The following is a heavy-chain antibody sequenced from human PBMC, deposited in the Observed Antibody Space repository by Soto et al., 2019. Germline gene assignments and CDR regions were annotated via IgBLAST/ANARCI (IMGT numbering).Heavy chain of an antibody. J-gene: IGHJ3*02. CDR1: GFTLSSYW. D-gene: IGHD3-3*01. V-gene: IGHV3-74*01. Sequence: GGSLRLSCAASGFTLSSYWMHWVRQAPGKGLVWVSRINSDGSSTSYADSVKGRFTISRDNAKNTLYLQMNSLRAEDTAVYYCAGGPYYDLWSGPAFDIWGQGTMVTVSS. CDR2: INSDGSST. CDR3: AGGPYYDLWSGPAFDI.